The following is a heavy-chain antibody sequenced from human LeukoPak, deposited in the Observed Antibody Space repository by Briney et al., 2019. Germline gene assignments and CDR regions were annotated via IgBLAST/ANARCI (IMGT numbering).Heavy chain of an antibody. J-gene: IGHJ6*02. V-gene: IGHV3-23*01. D-gene: IGHD3-10*01. CDR3: ARVTMVRGVRPAYGMDV. CDR1: GFTFSNSA. Sequence: GGSLRLSCAASGFTFSNSAMSWVRQAPGKGLEWVSTLSGSGITTYYADSVKGRFTISRDNSKNTLYLQMNSLRAEDTAVYYCARVTMVRGVRPAYGMDVRGQGTTVTVSS. CDR2: LSGSGITT.